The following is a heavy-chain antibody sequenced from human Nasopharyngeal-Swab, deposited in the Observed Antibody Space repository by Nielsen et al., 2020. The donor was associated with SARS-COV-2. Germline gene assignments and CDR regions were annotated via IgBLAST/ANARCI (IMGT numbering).Heavy chain of an antibody. CDR3: VKGSTGFYYQGMDV. D-gene: IGHD2-8*02. CDR2: ISWNSGDV. CDR1: GFSFREYA. J-gene: IGHJ6*02. Sequence: SLKISCAASGFSFREYAVHWVRQAPGKGLEWVSGISWNSGDVVYADSVKGRFTISRDNAKNSLDLQMNSLRAEDTALYYCVKGSTGFYYQGMDVWGQGTTVTVSS. V-gene: IGHV3-9*01.